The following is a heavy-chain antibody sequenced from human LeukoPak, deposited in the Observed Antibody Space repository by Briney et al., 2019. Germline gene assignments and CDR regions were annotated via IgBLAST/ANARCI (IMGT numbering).Heavy chain of an antibody. CDR2: ICPGDSDT. Sequence: PGESLKISCNGSEYSFSNYSIGWLRQMPGRGLEWMGIICPGDSDTRYSPSVQGQVTISADKSISTAYLQWSSLKASDTAMYYCARKGLISRRLYFFDYWGQGSLVTVSS. CDR1: EYSFSNYS. D-gene: IGHD3/OR15-3a*01. V-gene: IGHV5-51*01. J-gene: IGHJ4*02. CDR3: ARKGLISRRLYFFDY.